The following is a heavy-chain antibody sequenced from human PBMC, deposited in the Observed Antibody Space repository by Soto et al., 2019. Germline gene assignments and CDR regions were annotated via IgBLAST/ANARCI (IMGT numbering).Heavy chain of an antibody. Sequence: ASVKVSCKVSGYTVSELSMQWVRQAPGKGLEWMGGFDPEDGETTYAQKFQGRVTMTEDTSTDTAYKELTSLRSEDTAVYYCAIDSGNWFNWFGPWGQGTLVTVSS. J-gene: IGHJ5*02. CDR3: AIDSGNWFNWFGP. D-gene: IGHD6-13*01. CDR2: FDPEDGET. CDR1: GYTVSELS. V-gene: IGHV1-24*01.